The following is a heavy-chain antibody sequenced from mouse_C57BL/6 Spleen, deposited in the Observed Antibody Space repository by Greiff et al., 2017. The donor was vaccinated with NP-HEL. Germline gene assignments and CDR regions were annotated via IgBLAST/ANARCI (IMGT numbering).Heavy chain of an antibody. Sequence: DVQLVESGGGLVKPGGSLKLSCAASGFTFSDYGMHWVRQAPEKGLEWVAYISSGSSTIYYADTVKGRFTISRDNAKNTLFLQMTSLRSEDTAMYYCARRSTMKAMDYWGQGTSVTVSS. V-gene: IGHV5-17*01. J-gene: IGHJ4*01. CDR3: ARRSTMKAMDY. CDR2: ISSGSSTI. D-gene: IGHD2-4*01. CDR1: GFTFSDYG.